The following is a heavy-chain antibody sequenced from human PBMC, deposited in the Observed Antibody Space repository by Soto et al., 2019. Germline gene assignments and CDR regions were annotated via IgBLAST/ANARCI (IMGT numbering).Heavy chain of an antibody. CDR2: IYPGDSDT. Sequence: GESLKISCKGSGYSFTSYWIGWVRQMPGKGLEWMGIIYPGDSDTRYSPSFQGQVTISADKSISTAYLQWSSLKASDTAMYYCARLRDYYDSSGYQTSVDFDYWGQGTLVTVSS. D-gene: IGHD3-22*01. CDR3: ARLRDYYDSSGYQTSVDFDY. J-gene: IGHJ4*02. V-gene: IGHV5-51*01. CDR1: GYSFTSYW.